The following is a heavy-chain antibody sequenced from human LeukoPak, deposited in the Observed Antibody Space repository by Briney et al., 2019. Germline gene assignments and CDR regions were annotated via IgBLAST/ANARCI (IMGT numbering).Heavy chain of an antibody. J-gene: IGHJ6*03. CDR2: ISSNGGST. CDR3: ARGSGTYYDYYCMDV. D-gene: IGHD1-1*01. CDR1: GFTLSNYA. Sequence: GGSLRLSCAASGFTLSNYAMHWVRQAPGKGLEYVSTISSNGGSTYYANSVKGRFTISRDNSKNTLYLQMGSLRAEDMAVYYCARGSGTYYDYYCMDVWGKGTTATVSS. V-gene: IGHV3-64*01.